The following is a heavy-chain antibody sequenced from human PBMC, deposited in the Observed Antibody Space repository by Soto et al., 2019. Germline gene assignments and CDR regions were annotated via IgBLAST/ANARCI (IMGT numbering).Heavy chain of an antibody. V-gene: IGHV4-30-4*01. D-gene: IGHD2-8*01. CDR2: IYSTGSS. J-gene: IGHJ5*02. CDR3: ARDGPKLCLYGRDRFDT. Sequence: QVQLQESGPGLVKPSETLSLTCAVSGGSIISGNYYWSWIRQSPGKVLEWIGYIYSTGSSYYNLSLRSRISMSVETSKNQFSMNLNSVTAADTAVYYCARDGPKLCLYGRDRFDTWGQGTLVTVSS. CDR1: GGSIISGNYY.